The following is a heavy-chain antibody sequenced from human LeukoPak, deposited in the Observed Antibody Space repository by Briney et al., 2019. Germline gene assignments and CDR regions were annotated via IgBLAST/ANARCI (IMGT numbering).Heavy chain of an antibody. CDR2: IYYSGST. CDR1: GGSISSYY. Sequence: SETLSLTCTVSGGSISSYYWSWIRQPPGRGLEWIGYIYYSGSTNYNPSLKSRVTISVDTSKNQFSLKLSSVTAADTAVYYCARGASSGSFRWFDPWGQGTLVTVSS. D-gene: IGHD3-22*01. V-gene: IGHV4-59*01. CDR3: ARGASSGSFRWFDP. J-gene: IGHJ5*02.